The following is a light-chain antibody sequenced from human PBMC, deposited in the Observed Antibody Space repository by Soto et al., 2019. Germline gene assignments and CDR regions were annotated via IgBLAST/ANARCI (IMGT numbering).Light chain of an antibody. CDR1: QTVTGA. CDR2: GAS. Sequence: EILMTQSPATLSVSPGERATLSCRASQTVTGALAWYQQKPGQAPRLLIYGASTRATGIPDRFSGSGSGTEFTLTIRSLQSEDFAVYYCQQYNDWPPYTFGQGTNVEIK. CDR3: QQYNDWPPYT. V-gene: IGKV3-15*01. J-gene: IGKJ2*01.